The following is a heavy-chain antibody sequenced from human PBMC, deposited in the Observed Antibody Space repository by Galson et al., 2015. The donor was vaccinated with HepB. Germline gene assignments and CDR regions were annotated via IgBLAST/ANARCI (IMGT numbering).Heavy chain of an antibody. CDR2: IIPIFGTA. CDR3: AREARYGGSYGFDY. Sequence: SVKVSCKASGGTFSSYAISWVRQAPGQGLEWMGGIIPIFGTANYAQKFQGRVTITADKSTSTAYMELSSLRSEDTAVYYCAREARYGGSYGFDYWGQGTLVTVSS. CDR1: GGTFSSYA. D-gene: IGHD1-26*01. V-gene: IGHV1-69*06. J-gene: IGHJ4*02.